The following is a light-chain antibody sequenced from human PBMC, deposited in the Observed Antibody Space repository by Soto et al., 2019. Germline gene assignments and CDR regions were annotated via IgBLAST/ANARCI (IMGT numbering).Light chain of an antibody. CDR1: QSISSW. V-gene: IGKV1-5*03. CDR3: QQYSQGT. Sequence: DIQMTQSPSTLSASVGDRVTITCRASQSISSWLAWCQQKPGKAPKLLIYKASSLESGVPSRFSGSGSGTEFTLTISSLQPDDFATYYCQQYSQGTFGQGTKVEIK. J-gene: IGKJ1*01. CDR2: KAS.